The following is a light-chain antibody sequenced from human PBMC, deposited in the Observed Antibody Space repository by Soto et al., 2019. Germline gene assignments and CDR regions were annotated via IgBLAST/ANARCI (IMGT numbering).Light chain of an antibody. CDR2: DAS. CDR3: QRRSNWPPIT. CDR1: QGFSSY. Sequence: EIVLTQSPAPLSLPPGERATLSCRASQGFSSYLAWYKQKPGQAPRLIIYDASNRATGISARFSGSGCGTGFTLTISILEFEGFAVYCCQRRSNWPPITFGQGTRLEIK. V-gene: IGKV3-11*01. J-gene: IGKJ5*01.